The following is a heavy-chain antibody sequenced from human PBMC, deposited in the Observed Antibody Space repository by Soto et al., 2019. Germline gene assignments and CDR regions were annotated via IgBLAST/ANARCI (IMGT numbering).Heavy chain of an antibody. CDR1: GFIFSSYS. D-gene: IGHD3-22*01. CDR2: ISSSSSYI. Sequence: LRLSCAASGFIFSSYSMNWVRQAPGKGLECVSSISSSSSYIYYADSVKGRFTISRDNAKNSLYLQMNNLRAEDTAVYYCARDFDYYDTSGYYYGLFDYWGQGTLVTVSS. J-gene: IGHJ4*01. CDR3: ARDFDYYDTSGYYYGLFDY. V-gene: IGHV3-21*04.